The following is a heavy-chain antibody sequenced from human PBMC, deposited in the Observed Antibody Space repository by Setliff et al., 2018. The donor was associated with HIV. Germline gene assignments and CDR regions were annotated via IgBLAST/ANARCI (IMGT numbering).Heavy chain of an antibody. CDR1: GYSISSGCY. J-gene: IGHJ4*02. D-gene: IGHD5-12*01. V-gene: IGHV4-38-2*01. Sequence: SETLSLTCAVSGYSISSGCYWGWIRQPPGKGLEWVGSMYHTGSTYYSPSLNSRFTISVDTSKNQCSLKLRSVTAADTAVYYCARQPLYNDYDWRSYYFDYWGQGSLVTVSS. CDR2: MYHTGST. CDR3: ARQPLYNDYDWRSYYFDY.